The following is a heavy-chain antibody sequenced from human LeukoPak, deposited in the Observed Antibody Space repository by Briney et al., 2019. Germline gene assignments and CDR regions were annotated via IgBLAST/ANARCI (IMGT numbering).Heavy chain of an antibody. V-gene: IGHV4-59*01. CDR1: GGPISSYY. J-gene: IGHJ2*01. Sequence: PSETLSLTCTVSGGPISSYYWSWIRQPPGKGLEWIGYIYYSGSTNYNPSLKSRVTISVDTSKNQFSLKLSSVTAADTAVYYCARDYYDSSGYGYWYFDLWGRGTLVTVSS. CDR3: ARDYYDSSGYGYWYFDL. CDR2: IYYSGST. D-gene: IGHD3-22*01.